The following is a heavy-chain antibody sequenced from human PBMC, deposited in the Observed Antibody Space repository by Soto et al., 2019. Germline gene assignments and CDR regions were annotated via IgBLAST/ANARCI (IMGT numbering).Heavy chain of an antibody. CDR3: VGDLLTERDY. Sequence: QVQLVESGGGVVQPGRSLRLSCAASGFTFSTYGMHWVRQAPGKGLEWVAVISYDGGNKYYADSVKGRFTISRDNSKNMLYLLMNSLRAEDTAVYFCVGDLLTERDYWGQRTLVTVSS. CDR2: ISYDGGNK. D-gene: IGHD7-27*01. J-gene: IGHJ4*02. V-gene: IGHV3-30*03. CDR1: GFTFSTYG.